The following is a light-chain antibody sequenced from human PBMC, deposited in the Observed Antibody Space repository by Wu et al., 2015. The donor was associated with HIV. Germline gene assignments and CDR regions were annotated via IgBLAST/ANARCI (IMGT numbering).Light chain of an antibody. Sequence: EIVLTQSPGTLSLSPGERAILSCRASQSVSSSYLAWYQQKPGQAPRLLIHDASNRATGIPARFSGSGSGTDFSLTISSLEAEDFAVYYCQQGRNWPLTFGQGTRLEIK. CDR3: QQGRNWPLT. CDR2: DAS. CDR1: QSVSSSY. V-gene: IGKV3D-20*02. J-gene: IGKJ5*01.